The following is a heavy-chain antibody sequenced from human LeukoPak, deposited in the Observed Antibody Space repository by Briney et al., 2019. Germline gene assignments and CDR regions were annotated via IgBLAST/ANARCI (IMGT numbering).Heavy chain of an antibody. CDR1: GDSITSRNYY. D-gene: IGHD3-3*01. CDR2: IQTPGTGLEWLGGN. V-gene: IGHV4-39*07. J-gene: IGHJ3*02. CDR3: ARDWAGSGYHHAFDT. Sequence: PSETLSLTCTVSGDSITSRNYYWGWVRQSPGKGLEWIGSIQTPGTGLEWLGGNYYYNPSLKSRVTLSLDTSKKQFSLKLTSVTAADTAVYYCARDWAGSGYHHAFDTWGQGTLVTV.